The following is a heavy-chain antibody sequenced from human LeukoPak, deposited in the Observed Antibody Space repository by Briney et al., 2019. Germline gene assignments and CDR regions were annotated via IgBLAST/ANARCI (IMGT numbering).Heavy chain of an antibody. CDR2: ITWNSGTI. D-gene: IGHD6-19*01. V-gene: IGHV3-9*01. J-gene: IGHJ4*02. CDR3: ARGSASGWYTDY. CDR1: GFTFNDYA. Sequence: GRSLRLSCATSGFTFNDYAIHWVRQAPGKGLEWVSGITWNSGTIGYADSVKGRFTISRDNAKNSLHLQMNSLGPDDTALYYCARGSASGWYTDYWGQGALIIVSS.